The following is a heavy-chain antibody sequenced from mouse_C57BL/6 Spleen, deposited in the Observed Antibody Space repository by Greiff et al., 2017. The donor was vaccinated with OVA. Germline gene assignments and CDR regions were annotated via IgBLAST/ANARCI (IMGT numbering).Heavy chain of an antibody. CDR1: GYAFTNYL. V-gene: IGHV1-54*01. CDR3: ARSALANWDY. J-gene: IGHJ2*01. Sequence: VQVVESGAELVRPGTSVKVSCKASGYAFTNYLIEWVKQRPGQGLEWIGVINPGSGGTNYNEKFKGKATLTADKSSSTAYMQLSSLTSEDSAVYFCARSALANWDYWGQGTTLTVSS. CDR2: INPGSGGT. D-gene: IGHD4-1*01.